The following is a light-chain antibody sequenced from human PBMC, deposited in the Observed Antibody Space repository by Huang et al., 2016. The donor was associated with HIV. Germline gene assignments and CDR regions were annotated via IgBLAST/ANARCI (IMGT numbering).Light chain of an antibody. CDR2: LGS. Sequence: IVMTQSPLSLPVTPGEPASISCRSSQSLLRNNGYNYLDWYLQRPGQSPQLLIYLGSNRASGVPDRFSGSGSGTNCTLKISRVESDDLGTYYCMQGLQTPRVTFGPGTKVDIK. CDR3: MQGLQTPRVT. J-gene: IGKJ3*01. V-gene: IGKV2-28*01. CDR1: QSLLRNNGYNY.